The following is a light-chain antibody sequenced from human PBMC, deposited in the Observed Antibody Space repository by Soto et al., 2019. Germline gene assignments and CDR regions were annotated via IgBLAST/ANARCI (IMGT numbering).Light chain of an antibody. J-gene: IGKJ5*01. CDR3: LHYGGSPLT. Sequence: EIVLTQSPAILSLSPWDTATLSCRASQTVSSYLAWYQQKPGQAPRLLIYDASRRATGIPDRFSGTGSGTDFTLTIGRLEPGDFAVYYCLHYGGSPLTFGQGTRLEIK. V-gene: IGKV3-20*01. CDR2: DAS. CDR1: QTVSSY.